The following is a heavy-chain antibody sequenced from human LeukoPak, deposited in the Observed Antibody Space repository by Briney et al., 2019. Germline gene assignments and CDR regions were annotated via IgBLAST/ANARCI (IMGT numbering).Heavy chain of an antibody. CDR3: ASAVVRGVIINNWFDP. CDR2: IYHSGTT. D-gene: IGHD3-10*01. CDR1: GGSISSSNW. J-gene: IGHJ5*02. V-gene: IGHV4-4*02. Sequence: SGTLSLTCAVSGGSISSSNWWSWVRQPPGKGLEWIGEIYHSGTTNYNPSLKSRVTISVDTSKNQFSLKLSSVTAADTAVYYCASAVVRGVIINNWFDPWGQGTLVTVSS.